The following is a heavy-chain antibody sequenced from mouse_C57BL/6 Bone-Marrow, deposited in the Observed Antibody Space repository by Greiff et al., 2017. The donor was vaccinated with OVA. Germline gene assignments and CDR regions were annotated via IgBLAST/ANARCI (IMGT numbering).Heavy chain of an antibody. V-gene: IGHV1-69*01. D-gene: IGHD1-1*01. CDR2: IDPSDSYT. CDR1: GYTFTSYW. Sequence: QVHVKQPGAELVMPGASVKLSCKASGYTFTSYWMHWVKQRPGQGLEWIGEIDPSDSYTNYNQKFKGKSTLTVDKSSSTAYMQLSSLTSEDSAVYYCARPGSSLFDYWGQGTTLTVSS. J-gene: IGHJ2*01. CDR3: ARPGSSLFDY.